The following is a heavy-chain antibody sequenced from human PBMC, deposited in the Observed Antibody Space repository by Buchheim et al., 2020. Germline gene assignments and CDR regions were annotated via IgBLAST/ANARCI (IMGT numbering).Heavy chain of an antibody. D-gene: IGHD2-2*01. CDR2: IYHSGST. V-gene: IGHV4-4*02. CDR1: GGSISSSNW. Sequence: QQQLQESGPGLVKPSGTLSLTCAVSGGSISSSNWWSWVRQPPGKGLEWIGEIYHSGSTNYNPSLKSRVTISVDKSKNQFSLKLSSVTAADTAVYYCARGIQDIVVVPAEANKNDYYYYYYMDVWGKGTT. J-gene: IGHJ6*03. CDR3: ARGIQDIVVVPAEANKNDYYYYYYMDV.